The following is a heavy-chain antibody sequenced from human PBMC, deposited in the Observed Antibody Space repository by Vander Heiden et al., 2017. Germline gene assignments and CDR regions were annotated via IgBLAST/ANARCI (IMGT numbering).Heavy chain of an antibody. CDR3: AKERNAKDYYDSSGYHYYFDY. D-gene: IGHD3-22*01. J-gene: IGHJ4*02. CDR2: ISYDGTNP. CDR1: GFTFSDYA. V-gene: IGHV3-30*18. Sequence: QVQLVESGGGVVQPGGSLRLSCAASGFTFSDYAMHWVRQATGKGLELVGVISYDGTNPYYGDTVKGRFTISRDNSKNTLYLQMNSLRPEDTAVYYCAKERNAKDYYDSSGYHYYFDYWGQGTLVTVSS.